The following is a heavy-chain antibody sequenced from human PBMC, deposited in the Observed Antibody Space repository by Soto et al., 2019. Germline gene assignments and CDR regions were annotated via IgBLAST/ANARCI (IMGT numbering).Heavy chain of an antibody. CDR3: TKSSGGSSSVGMDY. D-gene: IGHD6-6*01. CDR2: ITRDGYNK. V-gene: IGHV3-30*02. Sequence: PGGSRTRSWAGSGFIFKNYDLNWGRQAPGKGLEWVASITRDGYNKYYADSVKGRFTISRDKSRDTRSLQMTAPTVEDSSVYYCTKSSGGSSSVGMDYWGRGTRVTVSS. CDR1: GFIFKNYD. J-gene: IGHJ4*02.